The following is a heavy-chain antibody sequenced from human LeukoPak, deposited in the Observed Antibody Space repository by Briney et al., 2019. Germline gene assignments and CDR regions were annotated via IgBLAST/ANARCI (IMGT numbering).Heavy chain of an antibody. CDR1: GFTFSRDD. Sequence: GGSLRLSCAACGFTFSRDDMHWVRQGTGKGLEWVLAIDSAGDTYYPGSVKGQFTISRENAKNSLYLQMKRLRAGDTAVYDCGRDVRGIRLPFDYWGQGTRVTVSS. V-gene: IGHV3-13*03. D-gene: IGHD5-18*01. J-gene: IGHJ4*02. CDR2: IDSAGDT. CDR3: GRDVRGIRLPFDY.